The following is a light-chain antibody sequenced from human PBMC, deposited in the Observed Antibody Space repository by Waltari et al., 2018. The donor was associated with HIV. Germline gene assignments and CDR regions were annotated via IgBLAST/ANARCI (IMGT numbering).Light chain of an antibody. V-gene: IGKV1-39*01. J-gene: IGKJ4*01. CDR1: QDIKTE. Sequence: DIQMTPSPSSLSASPGDTITITCRTSQDIKTELNWYQQKPGTAPKLLVYAASGFQSGVPARISGSGSGTDFTLTINTLQPDDSATYFCQQSHSVPFTFGAGTKVDVK. CDR2: AAS. CDR3: QQSHSVPFT.